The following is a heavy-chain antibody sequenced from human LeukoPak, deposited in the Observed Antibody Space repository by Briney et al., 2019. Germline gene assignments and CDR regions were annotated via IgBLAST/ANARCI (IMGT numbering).Heavy chain of an antibody. CDR3: ARELGVAAILTYNCFGL. J-gene: IGHJ5*02. V-gene: IGHV1-69*04. Sequence: ALVKVSCKASGGTFTSYTISWVRQAPGQGLEWMGRIIPILGIANYAQKFQGRVTITADKSTSTAHMELSSLRSEDTAVYYCARELGVAAILTYNCFGLWVQGTVVTVSS. CDR1: GGTFTSYT. D-gene: IGHD2-15*01. CDR2: IIPILGIA.